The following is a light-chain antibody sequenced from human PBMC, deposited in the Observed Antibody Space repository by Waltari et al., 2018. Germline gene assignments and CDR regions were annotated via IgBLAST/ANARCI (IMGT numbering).Light chain of an antibody. V-gene: IGKV1-17*01. CDR2: AAS. J-gene: IGKJ1*01. CDR1: QGIGND. CDR3: LQYNSYPWT. Sequence: DIQMSQSPSSLSASVGDRVTITCRAGQGIGNDLGWYQQKPGKAPKRLIYAASSLQPGVPSSFSGSGSGTEFTLTISSLEPDDLASYYCLQYNSYPWTFGQGTKVEIK.